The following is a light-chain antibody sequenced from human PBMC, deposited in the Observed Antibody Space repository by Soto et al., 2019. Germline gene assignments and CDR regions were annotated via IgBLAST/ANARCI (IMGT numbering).Light chain of an antibody. J-gene: IGLJ2*01. V-gene: IGLV1-44*01. CDR2: SDN. CDR1: NSNIGSNT. CDR3: AAWADSLRGRV. Sequence: QSVLTQPPSASGTPGQRVTISCSGSNSNIGSNTVSWYQQLPGTAPKSLIYSDNQRPSGVPDRISGSRSGTSASLAISGLQSDDEAEYYCAAWADSLRGRVFCGGTKLTVL.